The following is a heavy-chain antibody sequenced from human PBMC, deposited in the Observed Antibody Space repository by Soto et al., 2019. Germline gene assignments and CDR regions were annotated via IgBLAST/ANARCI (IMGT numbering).Heavy chain of an antibody. V-gene: IGHV1-18*01. J-gene: IGHJ4*02. CDR3: ARFEYYDYIWGSYRFVYFDY. Sequence: QVQLVQSGAEVKKPGASVKVSCKASGYTFTSYGISWVRQAPGQGLEWMGGISAYNGNTNYAQKLQGRVTMTTDTSKSTAYMELRSLRSDDTAVYYCARFEYYDYIWGSYRFVYFDYWGQGTLVTVSS. D-gene: IGHD3-16*02. CDR2: ISAYNGNT. CDR1: GYTFTSYG.